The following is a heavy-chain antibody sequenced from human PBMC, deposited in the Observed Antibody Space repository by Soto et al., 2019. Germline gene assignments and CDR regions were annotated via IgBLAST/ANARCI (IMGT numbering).Heavy chain of an antibody. Sequence: SLPCTVSGGSISSGDYYWSWIRQPPGKGLEWIGYIYYSGSTYYNPSLKSRVTISVDTSKNQFSLKLSSVTAADTAVYYCASSGTMNCNYTFGYWGQGTLVTVYS. J-gene: IGHJ4*02. CDR1: GGSISSGDYY. CDR3: ASSGTMNCNYTFGY. V-gene: IGHV4-30-4*01. D-gene: IGHD1-7*01. CDR2: IYYSGST.